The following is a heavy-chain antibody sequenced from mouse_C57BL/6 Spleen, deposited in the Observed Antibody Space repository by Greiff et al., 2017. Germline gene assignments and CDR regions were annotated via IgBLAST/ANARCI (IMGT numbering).Heavy chain of an antibody. CDR1: GYSITSGYY. J-gene: IGHJ4*01. CDR2: ISYDGSN. CDR3: ARVPGNYAMDY. V-gene: IGHV3-6*01. Sequence: ESGPGLVKPSPSLSLTCSVTGYSITSGYYWNWIRQLPGNKLECMGYISYDGSNNYNPSFKNRITITRDTSKNQFFLKLNSVTTEDTATYYCARVPGNYAMDYWGQGTSVTVSS. D-gene: IGHD4-1*01.